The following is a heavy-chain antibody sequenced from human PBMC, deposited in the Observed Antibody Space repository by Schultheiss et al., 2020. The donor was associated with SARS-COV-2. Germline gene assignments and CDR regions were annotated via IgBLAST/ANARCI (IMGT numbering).Heavy chain of an antibody. CDR3: ARVGRMIHRAQYYFDY. J-gene: IGHJ4*02. CDR2: ISGYNGDT. CDR1: GYTFTSYG. D-gene: IGHD3-16*01. V-gene: IGHV1-18*01. Sequence: GESLKISCKASGYTFTSYGISWVRQAPGQGLEWMGWISGYNGDTNYAQKFQGRVTMTTDTSTSTVYMELSSLRSDDTAVYYCARVGRMIHRAQYYFDYWGQGTLVTVSS.